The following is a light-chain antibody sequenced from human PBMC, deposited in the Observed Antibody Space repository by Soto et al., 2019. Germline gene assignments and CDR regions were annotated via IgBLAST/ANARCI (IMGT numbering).Light chain of an antibody. CDR3: QHYGSSPLFT. J-gene: IGKJ3*01. V-gene: IGKV3-20*01. CDR2: GAS. CDR1: QSVGSSF. Sequence: EIVLTQSPGTLSLSPGEGATLSCRASQSVGSSFLAWYQQKPGQAPRLLIYGASIRATGSPDRFRGSGSGKDFTLTISRLEPEDFAVYYCQHYGSSPLFTFGPGTKVDIK.